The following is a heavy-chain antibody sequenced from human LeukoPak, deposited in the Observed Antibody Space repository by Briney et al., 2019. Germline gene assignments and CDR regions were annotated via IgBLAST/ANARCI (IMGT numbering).Heavy chain of an antibody. J-gene: IGHJ6*02. CDR3: ARETPPGESYYYYYYGMDV. CDR1: GGTFSSYA. V-gene: IGHV1-69*04. D-gene: IGHD3-16*01. Sequence: ASVKVSCKASGGTFSSYAISWVRQAPGQGLEWMGRIIPILGIANYAQKFQGRVTITADKSTSTAYTELSSLRSEDTAVYYCARETPPGESYYYYYYGMDVWGQGTTVTVSS. CDR2: IIPILGIA.